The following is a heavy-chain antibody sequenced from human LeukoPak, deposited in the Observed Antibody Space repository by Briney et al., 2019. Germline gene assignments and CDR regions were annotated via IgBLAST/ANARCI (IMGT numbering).Heavy chain of an antibody. Sequence: ASVTVCCKCAGYSFTSNPMDMVRQAPGQGLGWMGGINVGNGNTKYSQNLQDRVTITRNTYARTAYMELSSLRYEDSAVYYCARDPEYWGQGTLVTVSP. V-gene: IGHV1-3*01. CDR2: INVGNGNT. CDR1: GYSFTSNP. CDR3: ARDPEY. J-gene: IGHJ4*02.